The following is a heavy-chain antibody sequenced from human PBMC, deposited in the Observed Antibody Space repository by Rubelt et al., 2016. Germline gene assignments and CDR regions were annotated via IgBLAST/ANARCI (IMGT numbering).Heavy chain of an antibody. J-gene: IGHJ4*02. CDR2: INSDGSST. CDR3: ARDPLIGVGTTRKY. V-gene: IGHV3-74*01. D-gene: IGHD1-26*01. Sequence: PGEGLVWVSRINSDGSSTSYADSVKGRFTISRDNAKNTLYLQMNSLRAEDTAVYYCARDPLIGVGTTRKYWGQGTLVSVSS.